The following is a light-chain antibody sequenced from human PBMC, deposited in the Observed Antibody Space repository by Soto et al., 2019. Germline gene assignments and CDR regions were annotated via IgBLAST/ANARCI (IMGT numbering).Light chain of an antibody. CDR1: QSISSGY. J-gene: IGKJ5*01. CDR3: QNHDNWPLIN. Sequence: EIVLTRSPGAISLSTGERAKLSWRASQSISSGYLAWYQQKPGQAPRLIIYGASSRATGIPHRFSGSGSGTAFTLPIRSLQSADFAPYYCQNHDNWPLINCGKGTRRAIK. CDR2: GAS. V-gene: IGKV3-20*01.